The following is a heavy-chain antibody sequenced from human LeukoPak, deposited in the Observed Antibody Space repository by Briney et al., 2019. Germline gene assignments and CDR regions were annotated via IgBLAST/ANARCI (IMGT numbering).Heavy chain of an antibody. Sequence: SETLSLTCTVSGGSLTNYYWTWIRQPPGKGLEWIGHIYYSGTTNYNPSLKSRVTISVDTSKNQFSLKLTSVTAADTAVYYCSRGRIFYDSTGYYYWGQGTLVTVSS. CDR2: IYYSGTT. V-gene: IGHV4-59*01. CDR1: GGSLTNYY. D-gene: IGHD3-22*01. CDR3: SRGRIFYDSTGYYY. J-gene: IGHJ4*02.